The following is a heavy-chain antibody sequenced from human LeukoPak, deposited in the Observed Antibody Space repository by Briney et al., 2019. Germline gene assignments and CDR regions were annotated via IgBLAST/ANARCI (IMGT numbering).Heavy chain of an antibody. CDR3: ARDHRLAAAFDY. CDR1: GFTFTSYA. CDR2: ISSNGGST. V-gene: IGHV3-23*01. J-gene: IGHJ4*02. Sequence: GGSLRLSCAASGFTFTSYAMTWVRQAPGKGLEWVSSISSNGGSTYYADSVKGRFTISRANSKSTVYLQMNSLRAEDTALYYCARDHRLAAAFDYWGQGALVTASS. D-gene: IGHD6-13*01.